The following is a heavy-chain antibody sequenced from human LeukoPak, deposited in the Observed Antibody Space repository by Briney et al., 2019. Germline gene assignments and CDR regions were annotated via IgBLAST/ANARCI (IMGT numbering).Heavy chain of an antibody. Sequence: QPGGSLRLSCAASGFTFSSYGMHWVRQAPGKGLEWVAVMSPDGSDIHYADSVRVRFTISRDNSKNTLYLQMNSLRDEDTAIYYCARAPNLWFGESLVYNFDYWGQGTLVTVSS. CDR1: GFTFSSYG. D-gene: IGHD3-10*01. CDR3: ARAPNLWFGESLVYNFDY. V-gene: IGHV3-30*03. J-gene: IGHJ4*02. CDR2: MSPDGSDI.